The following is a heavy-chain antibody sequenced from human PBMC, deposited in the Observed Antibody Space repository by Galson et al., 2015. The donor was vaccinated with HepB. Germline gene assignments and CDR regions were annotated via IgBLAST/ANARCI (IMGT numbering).Heavy chain of an antibody. J-gene: IGHJ4*02. D-gene: IGHD3-16*01. CDR1: GYTFTGYY. V-gene: IGHV1-2*02. CDR3: ALFSGAPRPGEDY. Sequence: SVKVSCKASGYTFTGYYMHWVRQAPGQGLEWMGWINPNSGGTNYAQKFQGRVTMTRDTSISTAYMELSRLRSDDTAVYYCALFSGAPRPGEDYWGQGTLVTVSS. CDR2: INPNSGGT.